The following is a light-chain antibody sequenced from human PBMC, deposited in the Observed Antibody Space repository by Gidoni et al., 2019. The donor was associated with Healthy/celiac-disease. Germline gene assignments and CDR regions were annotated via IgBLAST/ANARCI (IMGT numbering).Light chain of an antibody. J-gene: IGKJ2*01. CDR3: QQYNNWPYT. CDR1: QSVSSH. V-gene: IGKV3-15*01. Sequence: EIVMTQSPATLSVSPGERATLYCRASQSVSSHLSWDQQKPGIPARFSGSGSGTEFTLTISSLQSEDFAVYYSQQYNNWPYTFGQGTKLEIK.